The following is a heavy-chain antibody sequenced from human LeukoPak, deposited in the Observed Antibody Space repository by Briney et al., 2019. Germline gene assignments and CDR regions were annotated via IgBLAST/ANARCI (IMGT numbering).Heavy chain of an antibody. V-gene: IGHV3-9*01. CDR2: ISWNSGSI. CDR1: GFTFDDYA. J-gene: IGHJ5*02. Sequence: GRSLRLSCAASGFTFDDYAMHWVRQAPGKGLEWVSGISWNSGSIGYADSVKGRFTISRDNAKNSLYLQMNSLRAEDTALCYCAKGPWTTVDDNWFDPWGQGTLVTVSS. D-gene: IGHD4-23*01. CDR3: AKGPWTTVDDNWFDP.